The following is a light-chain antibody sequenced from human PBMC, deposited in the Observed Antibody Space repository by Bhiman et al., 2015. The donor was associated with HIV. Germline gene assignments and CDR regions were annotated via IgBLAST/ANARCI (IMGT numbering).Light chain of an antibody. Sequence: QSALTQPASVSESVGQSITISCSGTSNDVGAYDSVSWYQQHPGRAPKLMVYDVTKRPSGVSNRFSGSKSGSTASLTISGLQAEDEADYYCSSYSSITVYVFGSGTKVTVL. CDR1: SNDVGAYDS. J-gene: IGLJ1*01. CDR2: DVT. V-gene: IGLV2-14*03. CDR3: SSYSSITVYV.